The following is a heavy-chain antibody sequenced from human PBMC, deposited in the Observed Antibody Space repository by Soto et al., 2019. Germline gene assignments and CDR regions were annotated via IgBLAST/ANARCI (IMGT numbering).Heavy chain of an antibody. CDR1: GGTFSSYA. CDR2: IIPIFGTA. Sequence: GASVKVSCKASGGTFSSYAISWVRQAPGQGLELMGGIIPIFGTANYAQKFQGRVTITADESTSTAYMELSSLRSEDTAVYYCARDYYDSSGHYSSPDEGGYYYYGMDLWGQGTTVTVS. V-gene: IGHV1-69*13. J-gene: IGHJ6*02. D-gene: IGHD3-22*01. CDR3: ARDYYDSSGHYSSPDEGGYYYYGMDL.